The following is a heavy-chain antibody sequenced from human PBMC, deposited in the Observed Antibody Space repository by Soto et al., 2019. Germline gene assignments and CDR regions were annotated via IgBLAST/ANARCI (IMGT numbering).Heavy chain of an antibody. CDR2: FSGTGGNT. V-gene: IGHV3-23*01. CDR3: ASGGGRDV. J-gene: IGHJ6*02. CDR1: GFTFTSYG. D-gene: IGHD3-10*01. Sequence: EVQLLESGGGLLQPGGSLRLACEASGFTFTSYGMSWVRQAPGKGLEWVSSFSGTGGNTYYADSVKGRFTISRDNFKNTLYLQMNSLRPDDTAVYYCASGGGRDVWGQGTTVTVSS.